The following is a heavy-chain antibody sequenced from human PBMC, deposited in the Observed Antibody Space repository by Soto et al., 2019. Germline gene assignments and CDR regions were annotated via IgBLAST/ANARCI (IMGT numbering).Heavy chain of an antibody. CDR2: IWYDGSNK. V-gene: IGHV3-33*01. CDR1: GFTFSSYG. CDR3: ARDFYDFWSGYYSPFDY. D-gene: IGHD3-3*01. Sequence: QVQLVESGGGVVQPGRSLRLSCAASGFTFSSYGMHWVRQAPGKGLEWVAVIWYDGSNKYYADSVKGRFTISRDNSKNTLYRQMNRLRAEDTAVYYCARDFYDFWSGYYSPFDYWGQGTLVTVSS. J-gene: IGHJ4*02.